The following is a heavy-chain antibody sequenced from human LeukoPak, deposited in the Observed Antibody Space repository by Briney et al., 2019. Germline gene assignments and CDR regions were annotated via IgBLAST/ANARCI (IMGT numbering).Heavy chain of an antibody. CDR3: ARDKVEPNDYGDYGPDYYYYYGMDV. V-gene: IGHV3-21*01. D-gene: IGHD4-17*01. Sequence: GGSLRLSCAASGFTFSSYSMNWVRQAPGKGLEWVSSINRSSSYKYYADSVKGRFTISRDNAKNSLYLQMNSLRAEDTAVYYCARDKVEPNDYGDYGPDYYYYYGMDVWGQGTTVTVSS. J-gene: IGHJ6*02. CDR2: INRSSSYK. CDR1: GFTFSSYS.